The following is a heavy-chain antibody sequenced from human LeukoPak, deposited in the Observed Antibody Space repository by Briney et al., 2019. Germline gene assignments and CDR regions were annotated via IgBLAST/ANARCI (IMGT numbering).Heavy chain of an antibody. Sequence: GESLKISCKGSGYSFTSYWIGWVRQMPGKGLEWMGNIYPGDSDTRYSPSFQGQVTISADKSISTAYLQWSSLKASDTAMYYCARLSGNGDYSWYFDYWGQGTLVTVSS. D-gene: IGHD4-17*01. CDR3: ARLSGNGDYSWYFDY. J-gene: IGHJ4*02. CDR1: GYSFTSYW. CDR2: IYPGDSDT. V-gene: IGHV5-51*01.